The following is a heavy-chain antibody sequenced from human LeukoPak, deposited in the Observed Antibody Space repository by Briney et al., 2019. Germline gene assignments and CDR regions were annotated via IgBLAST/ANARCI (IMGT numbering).Heavy chain of an antibody. CDR2: ISSSGSTI. CDR1: GFTFSSYA. D-gene: IGHD7-27*01. Sequence: GGSLRLSCAASGFTFSSYAMSWIRQAPGKGLEWVSYISSSGSTIYYADSVKGRFTMSRDNAKKSLYLQMNSLRAEDTAVYYCAREGTNWDFDYWGQGTLVTVSS. CDR3: AREGTNWDFDY. J-gene: IGHJ4*02. V-gene: IGHV3-11*04.